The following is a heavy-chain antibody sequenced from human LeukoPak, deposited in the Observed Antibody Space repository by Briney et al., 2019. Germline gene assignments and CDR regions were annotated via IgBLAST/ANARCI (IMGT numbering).Heavy chain of an antibody. J-gene: IGHJ4*02. CDR2: VSGSGHST. D-gene: IGHD4-23*01. Sequence: HAGGSLRLSCAASGFTFSTYAMSWVRQAPGKGLEWVSGVSGSGHSTFYADSVKGRFTLSRDNSKNTLFLQMNSLRAEDTAVYYCAKSPSPYYGGNSVVYWGQGTLVTVSS. V-gene: IGHV3-23*01. CDR1: GFTFSTYA. CDR3: AKSPSPYYGGNSVVY.